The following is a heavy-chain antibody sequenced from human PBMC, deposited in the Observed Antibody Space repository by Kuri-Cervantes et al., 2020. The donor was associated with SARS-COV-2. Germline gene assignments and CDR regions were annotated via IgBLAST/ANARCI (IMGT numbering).Heavy chain of an antibody. CDR3: GKVSWLQLWHRYSDS. Sequence: SETLSLTCTVSGGSISSYYWSWIRQPAGKGLEWIGRIYTSGSTTYNPSLKSRVTISLDTSNNQVSLRLTSATAADTTVYYCGKVSWLQLWHRYSDSWGQGTLVTVSS. J-gene: IGHJ4*02. V-gene: IGHV4-4*07. CDR2: IYTSGST. CDR1: GGSISSYY. D-gene: IGHD5-24*01.